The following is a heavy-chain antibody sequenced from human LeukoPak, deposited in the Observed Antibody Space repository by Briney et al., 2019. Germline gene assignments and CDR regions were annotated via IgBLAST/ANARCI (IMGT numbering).Heavy chain of an antibody. V-gene: IGHV3-9*03. CDR1: GFTFSNYA. CDR3: ARGPEGTAMVYFDY. Sequence: GGSLRLSCAASGFTFSNYAMTWVRQAPGKGLEWVSDISWNSGSIGYADSVKGRFTISRDNAKNSLYLQMNSLRAEDMALYYCARGPEGTAMVYFDYWGQGTLVTVSS. J-gene: IGHJ4*02. D-gene: IGHD5-18*01. CDR2: ISWNSGSI.